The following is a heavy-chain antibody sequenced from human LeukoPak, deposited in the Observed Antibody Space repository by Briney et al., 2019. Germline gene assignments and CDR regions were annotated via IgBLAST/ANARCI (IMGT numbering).Heavy chain of an antibody. CDR2: ITSDGGST. J-gene: IGHJ4*02. V-gene: IGHV3-74*01. CDR3: AREGPYYFDY. CDR1: GFTFNRYW. Sequence: GGSLRLSCAASGFTFNRYWMQWVRQAPGKGLVWVSHITSDGGSTSYADSVKGRFTTSRDNAKSTLYLQMNSLRAEDTAVYYCAREGPYYFDYWGQGTLVTVSS.